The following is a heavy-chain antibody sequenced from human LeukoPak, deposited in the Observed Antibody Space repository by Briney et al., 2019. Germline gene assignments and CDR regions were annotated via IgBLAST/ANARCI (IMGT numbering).Heavy chain of an antibody. CDR3: ARAPGLRGNYYGSGSHSLGFDY. CDR1: GFIFSSYS. V-gene: IGHV3-48*01. D-gene: IGHD3-10*01. J-gene: IGHJ4*02. CDR2: ILFSSSTI. Sequence: GGSLRLSCAASGFIFSSYSMNWVRQAPGKGLEWVSYILFSSSTIYYADSVKGRFTISRDNAKNSLYLQMNTLRAEDTAVYYCARAPGLRGNYYGSGSHSLGFDYWGQGTLVTVSS.